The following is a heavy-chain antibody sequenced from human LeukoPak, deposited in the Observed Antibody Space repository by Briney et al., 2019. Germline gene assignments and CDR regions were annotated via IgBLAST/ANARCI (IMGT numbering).Heavy chain of an antibody. CDR2: IYHSGST. CDR1: GGSISSSNW. Sequence: PSGTLSLTCAVSGGSISSSNWWSWVRQPPGKGLEWIGGIYHSGSTNYNPSLKSRVTISVDKSKNQFSLKLSSVTAADTAVYYCARLVRGVIITSCFDPWGQGTLVTVSS. CDR3: ARLVRGVIITSCFDP. V-gene: IGHV4-4*02. D-gene: IGHD3-10*01. J-gene: IGHJ5*02.